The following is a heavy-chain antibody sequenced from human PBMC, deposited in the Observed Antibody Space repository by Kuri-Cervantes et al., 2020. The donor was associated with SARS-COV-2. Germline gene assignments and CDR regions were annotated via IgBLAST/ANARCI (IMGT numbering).Heavy chain of an antibody. CDR1: GLSFSGYY. CDR3: ARGRDKRYSSGSYYFYGMDV. CDR2: INHSGST. Sequence: SETLCLTCAGYGLSFSGYYWSWIRQPPGKGLEWIGEINHSGSTNYNPSLKSRVTISVDTSKNQFSLKLSSVTAADTAVYYCARGRDKRYSSGSYYFYGMDVWGQGTTVTVSS. D-gene: IGHD6-19*01. V-gene: IGHV4-34*01. J-gene: IGHJ6*02.